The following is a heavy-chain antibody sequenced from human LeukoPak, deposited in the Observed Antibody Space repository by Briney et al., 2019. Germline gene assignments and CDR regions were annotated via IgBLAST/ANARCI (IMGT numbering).Heavy chain of an antibody. V-gene: IGHV4-39*07. J-gene: IGHJ6*03. D-gene: IGHD1/OR15-1a*01. CDR1: AGSITNSDYY. Sequence: PSETLSLTCIVSAGSITNSDYYWDWIRQSPGKGLEWIGSIYYTGRTYYNPSLKSRVTISVDTSKNQFSLKVSSVTAADTAVYYCARGHTSGFEHYHYYMDFWGKGTTVTVSS. CDR2: IYYTGRT. CDR3: ARGHTSGFEHYHYYMDF.